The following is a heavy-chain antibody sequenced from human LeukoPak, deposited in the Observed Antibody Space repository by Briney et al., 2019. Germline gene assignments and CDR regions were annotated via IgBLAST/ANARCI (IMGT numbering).Heavy chain of an antibody. V-gene: IGHV3-53*01. J-gene: IGHJ4*02. Sequence: PGGSLRLSCTVSGFTVSNNYMSWVRQAPGKGLEWVSVVNGGRNNTVYADAVKGRFTISRDNSRNTIYLQIDSLRAEDTATYYCAREFRQTYSSGWSLDYWGQGTLVTVSS. CDR1: GFTVSNNY. CDR2: VNGGRNNT. D-gene: IGHD6-19*01. CDR3: AREFRQTYSSGWSLDY.